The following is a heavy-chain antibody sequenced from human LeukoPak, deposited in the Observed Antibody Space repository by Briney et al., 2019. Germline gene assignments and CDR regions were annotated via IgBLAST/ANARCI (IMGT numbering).Heavy chain of an antibody. D-gene: IGHD6-19*01. J-gene: IGHJ4*02. CDR3: ARSRGAGPGAYFDY. V-gene: IGHV3-11*03. CDR2: ISNTGSYT. Sequence: PVGSLRLSCAVSVFSFAVENMSSIREAPGQGLGWVSYISNTGSYTNYADSVEGRFTISRDNTENSLYLQMNSLRAEDTAVYYCARSRGAGPGAYFDYWGQGTLVAVTS. CDR1: VFSFAVEN.